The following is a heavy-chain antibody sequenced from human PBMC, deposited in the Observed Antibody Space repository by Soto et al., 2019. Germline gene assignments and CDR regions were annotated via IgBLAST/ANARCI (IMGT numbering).Heavy chain of an antibody. V-gene: IGHV4-31*03. D-gene: IGHD3-10*01. CDR1: GGSISSGGYY. J-gene: IGHJ6*02. CDR3: ARAFSYGHTYYYYGMDV. Sequence: SETLSLTCTVSGGSISSGGYYWSWIHHHPGNGLEWIGYIYYSGSTYYNPSLKSRVTISVDTSKNQFSLKLSSVNAAETAVYYCARAFSYGHTYYYYGMDVWGQGTKV. CDR2: IYYSGST.